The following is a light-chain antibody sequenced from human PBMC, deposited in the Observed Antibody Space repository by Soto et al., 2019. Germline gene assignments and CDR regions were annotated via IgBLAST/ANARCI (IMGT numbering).Light chain of an antibody. Sequence: DIQLTQSPSFLSASVGDRVTITCRASQGISSYLVWYQQKPGKAPKLLIYAASTLQSGVPSRFSGSGSGTAFTLTISSLQPEDFATYYCQQVASYPITFGQGTRLEMK. CDR3: QQVASYPIT. V-gene: IGKV1-9*01. CDR2: AAS. J-gene: IGKJ5*01. CDR1: QGISSY.